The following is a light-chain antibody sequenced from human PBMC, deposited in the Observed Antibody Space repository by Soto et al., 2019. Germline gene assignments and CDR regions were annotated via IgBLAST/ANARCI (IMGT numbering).Light chain of an antibody. V-gene: IGKV2-28*01. J-gene: IGKJ5*01. Sequence: NVMTQSPLSLPVTPGEPASISCRSSQSLLHSNGYNYLDWYLQKPGQSPQLLIYLGSNRASGGPDRFSGSGSGTDFTLKISRVEAEDVGVYYCMEALQTPITFGQGTRLEIK. CDR2: LGS. CDR1: QSLLHSNGYNY. CDR3: MEALQTPIT.